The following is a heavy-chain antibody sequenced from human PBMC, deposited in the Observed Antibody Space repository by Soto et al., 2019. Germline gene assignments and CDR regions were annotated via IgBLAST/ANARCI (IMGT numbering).Heavy chain of an antibody. V-gene: IGHV3-48*02. CDR1: GFTFSSYS. J-gene: IGHJ6*02. CDR3: ASPSSGLNYYYYGMDV. Sequence: LRLSCAASGFTFSSYSMNWVRQAPGKGLEWVSYISSSSSTIYYADSVKGRFTISRDNAKNSLYLQMNSLRDEDTAVYYCASPSSGLNYYYYGMDVWGQGTTVTVSS. D-gene: IGHD3-22*01. CDR2: ISSSSSTI.